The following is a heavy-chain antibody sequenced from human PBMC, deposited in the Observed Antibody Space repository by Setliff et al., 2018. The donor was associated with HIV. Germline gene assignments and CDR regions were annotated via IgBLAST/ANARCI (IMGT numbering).Heavy chain of an antibody. V-gene: IGHV1-2*02. Sequence: GASVKVSCKASGFAISGYDSTVNWVRQAPGQGLEWMGWMNPNSDGSNYAQNFQGRVTMTRDTSISTAYMELSSLRSDDTAVYFCARELGAAALHGPMDVWGKGTTVTVSS. CDR2: MNPNSDGS. CDR3: ARELGAAALHGPMDV. J-gene: IGHJ6*03. CDR1: GFAISGYD. D-gene: IGHD6-13*01.